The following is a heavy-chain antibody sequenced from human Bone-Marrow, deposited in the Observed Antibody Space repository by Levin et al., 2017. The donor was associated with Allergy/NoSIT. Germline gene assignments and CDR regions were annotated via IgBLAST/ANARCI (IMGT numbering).Heavy chain of an antibody. CDR1: GYTFITYY. J-gene: IGHJ6*02. Sequence: ASVKVSCKGSGYTFITYYIAWVRQMPGKGLEWVGIIYPGDSDTRYSPSVRGQVTISADKSISTAYLQWDSLKASDTATYYCARHYTLDVWGQGTTVTVSS. V-gene: IGHV5-51*01. CDR2: IYPGDSDT. CDR3: ARHYTLDV.